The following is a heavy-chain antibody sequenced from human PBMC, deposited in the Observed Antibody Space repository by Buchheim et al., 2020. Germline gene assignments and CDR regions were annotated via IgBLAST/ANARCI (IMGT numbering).Heavy chain of an antibody. Sequence: QVQLQESGPGLVKPSETLSLTCTVSNGSINDFYWAWIRQSPGEGLQWIAYFYYSGSVHYSPSLRSRVTIPLDTSMKQFSLRLTSVTAADTAMYYCARGMGVGAHDFFDSWGQG. D-gene: IGHD1-26*01. J-gene: IGHJ4*02. V-gene: IGHV4-59*03. CDR1: NGSINDFY. CDR2: FYYSGSV. CDR3: ARGMGVGAHDFFDS.